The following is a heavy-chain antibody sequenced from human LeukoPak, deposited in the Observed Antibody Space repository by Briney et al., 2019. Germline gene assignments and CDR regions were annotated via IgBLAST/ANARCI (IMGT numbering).Heavy chain of an antibody. Sequence: AGESLKISCKGSGYSFTSYWIGWVRQMPGKGLEWMGIIYPGDSDTRYSPSFQGQVTISAEKSISTAYLQWTSRKASGTALNYCTRANRDAYPGWLDPGAQGSLVTLSS. V-gene: IGHV5-51*01. CDR1: GYSFTSYW. CDR2: IYPGDSDT. J-gene: IGHJ5*02. D-gene: IGHD5-24*01. CDR3: TRANRDAYPGWLDP.